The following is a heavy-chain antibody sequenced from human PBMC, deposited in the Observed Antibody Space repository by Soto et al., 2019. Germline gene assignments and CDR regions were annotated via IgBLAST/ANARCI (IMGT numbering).Heavy chain of an antibody. Sequence: GALRLPCGASAVILSRYKLNLVRQAPGKGLEWVSSISSSSSYIYYADSVKGRFTISRDNAKNSLYLQMNSLRAEDTAVYYCGVVGGYFDYWGQGTLVTGSS. CDR1: AVILSRYK. CDR3: GVVGGYFDY. CDR2: ISSSSSYI. J-gene: IGHJ4*02. V-gene: IGHV3-21*01. D-gene: IGHD3-16*01.